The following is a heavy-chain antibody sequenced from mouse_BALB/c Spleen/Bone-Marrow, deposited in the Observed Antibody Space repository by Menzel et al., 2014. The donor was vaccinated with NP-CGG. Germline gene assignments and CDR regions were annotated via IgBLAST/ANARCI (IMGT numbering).Heavy chain of an antibody. J-gene: IGHJ3*01. Sequence: EVKLVESGGGLVQPGGSLKLSCATSGFTFSDYYMYWVRQTPEQRLEWVAYINTGGGSTYYPDTVKGRFTISRDNAKNTLYLQMSRLKSEDTAMYYCARQGIYYGYDPFAYWGQGTLVTVS. V-gene: IGHV5-12*02. D-gene: IGHD2-2*01. CDR3: ARQGIYYGYDPFAY. CDR1: GFTFSDYY. CDR2: INTGGGST.